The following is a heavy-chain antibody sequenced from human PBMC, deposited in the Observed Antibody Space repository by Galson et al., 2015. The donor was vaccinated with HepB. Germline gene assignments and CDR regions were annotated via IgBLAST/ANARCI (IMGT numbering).Heavy chain of an antibody. CDR1: GFTVSNTH. Sequence: SLRLSCAASGFTVSNTHMNWVRQAPGKGLEWVSLLYSAGTTYYADSVKGRFTISRDSSKNTLYLQMNSLRAEDTAVYYCARDGPAQSPWGQGTLVTVSS. CDR2: LYSAGTT. V-gene: IGHV3-66*01. J-gene: IGHJ5*02. CDR3: ARDGPAQSP.